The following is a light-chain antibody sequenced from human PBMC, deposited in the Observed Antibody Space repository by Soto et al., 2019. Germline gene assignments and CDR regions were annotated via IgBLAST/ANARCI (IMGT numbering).Light chain of an antibody. V-gene: IGLV2-14*02. CDR1: SSDVGSYNL. CDR2: EGS. CDR3: ISYTVSRSYV. J-gene: IGLJ1*01. Sequence: QSALAQPASVSGSPGQSITISCTGTSSDVGSYNLVSWYQQHPGKAPKLMIYEGSKRPSGVSNRFSGSKSGDTASLTISGLQADDEADYYCISYTVSRSYVFGPGTKVTV.